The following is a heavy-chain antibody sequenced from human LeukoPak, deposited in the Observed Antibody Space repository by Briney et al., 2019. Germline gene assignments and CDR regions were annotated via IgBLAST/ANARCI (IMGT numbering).Heavy chain of an antibody. CDR1: GFTFSDYY. J-gene: IGHJ3*02. V-gene: IGHV3-11*04. CDR2: ISSSGSTI. D-gene: IGHD3-22*01. Sequence: GGSLRLSCAASGFTFSDYYMSSIRQAPGKGLEWVSYISSSGSTIYYADSVKGRFTISRDNAKNSLYLQMNSLRAEDTAVYYCARDPSYYYDSSGNDAFDIWGQGTMVTVSS. CDR3: ARDPSYYYDSSGNDAFDI.